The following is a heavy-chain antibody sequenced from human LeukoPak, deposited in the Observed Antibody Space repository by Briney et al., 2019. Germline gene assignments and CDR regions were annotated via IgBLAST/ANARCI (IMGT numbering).Heavy chain of an antibody. CDR3: AREGNDSSGYLKGFDY. J-gene: IGHJ4*02. D-gene: IGHD3-22*01. CDR1: GYTSTSYD. CDR2: MNPNSGNT. V-gene: IGHV1-8*01. Sequence: ASVKVSCKASGYTSTSYDINWVRQATGQGLEWMGWMNPNSGNTGYAQKFQGRVTMTRNTSISTAYMELSSLRSEDTAVYYCAREGNDSSGYLKGFDYWGQGTLVTVSS.